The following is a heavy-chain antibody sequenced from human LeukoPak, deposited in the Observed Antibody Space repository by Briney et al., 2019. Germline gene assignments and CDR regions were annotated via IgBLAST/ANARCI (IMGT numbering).Heavy chain of an antibody. CDR1: GGSISSSSYY. CDR3: ARLGQALG. CDR2: IYYSGST. D-gene: IGHD3-16*01. J-gene: IGHJ4*02. V-gene: IGHV4-39*07. Sequence: SETLSLTCTVSGGSISSSSYYWGWIRQPPGKGLEWIGSIYYSGSTYYNPSLKSRVTISVDTSKNQFSLKLSSVTAADTAVYYCARLGQALGWGQGTLVTVSS.